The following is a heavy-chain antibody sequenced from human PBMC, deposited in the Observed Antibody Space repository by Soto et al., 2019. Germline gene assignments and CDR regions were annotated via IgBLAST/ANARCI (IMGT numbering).Heavy chain of an antibody. CDR2: IHYSGST. CDR3: ARAGHGDYYYYGMDV. V-gene: IGHV4-61*01. Sequence: PSETLSLTCTVSGGSVSSGSYYWSWIRQPPGKGLEWIGYIHYSGSTNHNPSLKSRVTISVDTSKNQFSLKLSSVTAADAAVYYCARAGHGDYYYYGMDVWGQGTRVTVSS. J-gene: IGHJ6*02. D-gene: IGHD4-17*01. CDR1: GGSVSSGSYY.